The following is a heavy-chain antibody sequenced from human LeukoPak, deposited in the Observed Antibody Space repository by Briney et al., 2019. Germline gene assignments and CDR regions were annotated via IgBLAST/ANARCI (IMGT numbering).Heavy chain of an antibody. V-gene: IGHV4-30-4*08. CDR2: IYYSGST. CDR3: ARAPYYYDSSGYYFYFDY. CDR1: GGSFSGYY. J-gene: IGHJ4*02. Sequence: SETLSLTCAVYGGSFSGYYWSWIRQPPGKGLEWIGYIYYSGSTYYNPSLKSRVTISVDTSKNQFSLKLSSVTAADTAVYYCARAPYYYDSSGYYFYFDYWGQGTLVTVSS. D-gene: IGHD3-22*01.